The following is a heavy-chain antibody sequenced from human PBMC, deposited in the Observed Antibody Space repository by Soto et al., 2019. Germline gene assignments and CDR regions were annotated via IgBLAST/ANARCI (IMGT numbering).Heavy chain of an antibody. Sequence: GGSLRLSCAASGFTFSSYWMHWVRQAPGKGLVWVSRINSDGSSTSYADSVEGRFTISRDNAKNTLYLQMNSLRAEDTAVYYCARGLGWFGELQPTTDAFDIWGQGTMVTVSS. CDR3: ARGLGWFGELQPTTDAFDI. J-gene: IGHJ3*02. V-gene: IGHV3-74*01. D-gene: IGHD3-10*01. CDR1: GFTFSSYW. CDR2: INSDGSST.